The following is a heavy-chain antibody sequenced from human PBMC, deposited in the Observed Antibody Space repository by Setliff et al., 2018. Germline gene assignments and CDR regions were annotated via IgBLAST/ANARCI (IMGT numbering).Heavy chain of an antibody. Sequence: PSETLSLTCTVSDGSISTYYWSWIRQPPGKRLEWIGFIHHSGSTHYNPSLKSRVTISVETSKNQFSLKLSSVTAADTAVYYCARRSPAYYSDSSGYFYDTSPYMDVWGKGTTVTVSS. J-gene: IGHJ6*03. D-gene: IGHD3-22*01. CDR3: ARRSPAYYSDSSGYFYDTSPYMDV. CDR2: IHHSGST. V-gene: IGHV4-59*08. CDR1: DGSISTYY.